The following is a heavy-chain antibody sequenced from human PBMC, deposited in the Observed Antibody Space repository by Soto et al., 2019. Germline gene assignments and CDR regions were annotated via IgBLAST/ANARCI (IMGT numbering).Heavy chain of an antibody. Sequence: PSETLSLTCIASAGSISNYYWSWIRQPAGKGLEWIGRIDFSGITNYNPSLKSRVTMSIDTSKKQFSLNLSSVTAADTAVYYCARDTSPGLHDILTGYYWFDPWGQGTLVTVSS. J-gene: IGHJ5*02. CDR1: AGSISNYY. D-gene: IGHD3-9*01. CDR2: IDFSGIT. V-gene: IGHV4-4*07. CDR3: ARDTSPGLHDILTGYYWFDP.